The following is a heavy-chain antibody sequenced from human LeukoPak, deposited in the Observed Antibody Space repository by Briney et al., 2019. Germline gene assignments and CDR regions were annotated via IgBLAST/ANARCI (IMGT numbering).Heavy chain of an antibody. J-gene: IGHJ4*02. CDR2: IFYSGSP. CDR3: ARVRHIVSAGTYDY. Sequence: SETLSLTCTVSGDSISSYYWSWIRQPPGKGLEWIGNIFYSGSPNYNPSLKSRVTTSFDTSKNQFSLKLSFVTAAATAVYYCARVRHIVSAGTYDYWGEGTLVTVSS. D-gene: IGHD5/OR15-5a*01. CDR1: GDSISSYY. V-gene: IGHV4-59*12.